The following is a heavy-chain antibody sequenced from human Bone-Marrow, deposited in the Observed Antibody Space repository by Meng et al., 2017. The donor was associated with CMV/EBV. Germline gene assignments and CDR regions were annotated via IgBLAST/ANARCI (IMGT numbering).Heavy chain of an antibody. CDR2: IYHSGST. CDR3: ARAPLTYYDFWSGYYTLGYYYYGMDV. V-gene: IGHV4-38-2*02. D-gene: IGHD3-3*01. Sequence: SETLSLTCTVSGYSISSGYYWGWIRQPPGKGLEWIGSIYHSGSTYYNPSLKSRVTISVDTSKNQFSLKLSSVTAADTAVYYCARAPLTYYDFWSGYYTLGYYYYGMDVWGQGTTVTVSS. CDR1: GYSISSGYY. J-gene: IGHJ6*02.